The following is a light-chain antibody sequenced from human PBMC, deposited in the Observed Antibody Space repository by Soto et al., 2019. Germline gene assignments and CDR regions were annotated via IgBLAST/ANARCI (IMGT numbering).Light chain of an antibody. CDR1: QSVSSSY. Sequence: EIVLTQSPGTLSLSPGERATLSCRASQSVSSSYLAWYQQKPGQAPRLLIYGASGRATGIPDRFSGSGSGTXXXLTISRLEPEDFAVYYCQQYGSSPPVTFGQGTRLEIK. J-gene: IGKJ5*01. CDR3: QQYGSSPPVT. CDR2: GAS. V-gene: IGKV3-20*01.